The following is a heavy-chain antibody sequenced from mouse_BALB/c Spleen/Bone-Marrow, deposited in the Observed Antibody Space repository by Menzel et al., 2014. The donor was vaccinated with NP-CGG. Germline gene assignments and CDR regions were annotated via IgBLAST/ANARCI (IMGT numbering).Heavy chain of an antibody. CDR2: INPSSGHT. V-gene: IGHV1-4*01. CDR1: GYTFTSYT. J-gene: IGHJ3*01. D-gene: IGHD2-1*01. Sequence: QVQLQQSGAELARPGASVKMSCKASGYTFTSYTMHWVKQRPGQGLEWIGYINPSSGHTNYNQKFKDKATLTADKSSSTAYMQLSSLTSEDSAVYCCARSNGNYVLAYWGQGTLVTVSA. CDR3: ARSNGNYVLAY.